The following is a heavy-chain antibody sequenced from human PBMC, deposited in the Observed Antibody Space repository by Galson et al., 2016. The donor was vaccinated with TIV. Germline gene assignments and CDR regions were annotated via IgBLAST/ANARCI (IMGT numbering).Heavy chain of an antibody. CDR2: ISGGGAT. Sequence: SLRLSCAASTFTANNNYMSWVRLAPGRGLEWVSIISGGGATNYADSVKGRFTISRDNSKNVLYLQMSRLRVEDTALYYCARDRRFCGNECFLHYYYGMDGWGQGTPVTVSS. CDR3: ARDRRFCGNECFLHYYYGMDG. V-gene: IGHV3-66*02. D-gene: IGHD3-3*01. J-gene: IGHJ6*02. CDR1: TFTANNNY.